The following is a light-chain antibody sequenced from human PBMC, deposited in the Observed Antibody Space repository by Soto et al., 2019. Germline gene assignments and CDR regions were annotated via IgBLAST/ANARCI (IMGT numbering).Light chain of an antibody. Sequence: EIQMTQSPSTLSAFVGERATLTCRASQSISSWLAWYQQKPGKAPKVLISDASSLRSGVPSRFSGSGSETEFTLTISSPQPYAFANYYRRRYSTYSPTFGEGTKVEIK. CDR1: QSISSW. J-gene: IGKJ4*02. CDR3: RRYSTYSPT. V-gene: IGKV1-5*01. CDR2: DAS.